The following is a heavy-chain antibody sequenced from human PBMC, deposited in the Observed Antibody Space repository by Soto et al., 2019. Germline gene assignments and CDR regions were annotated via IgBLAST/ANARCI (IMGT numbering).Heavy chain of an antibody. CDR3: ARAVGGHDAFDI. CDR2: IWYDGSNE. D-gene: IGHD6-19*01. J-gene: IGHJ3*02. V-gene: IGHV3-33*01. CDR1: GFTFSSSV. Sequence: QVQLVESGGGVVQPGRSRRLSCAASGFTFSSSVMQWVRQAPGKGLEWVAVIWYDGSNEYYEDSVKGRFTISRDNSENTLYLQIDTLRAEDTAVYYCARAVGGHDAFDIWGQGTKVTVSS.